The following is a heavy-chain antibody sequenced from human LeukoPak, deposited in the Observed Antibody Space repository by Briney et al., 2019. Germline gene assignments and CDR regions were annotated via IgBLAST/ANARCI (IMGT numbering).Heavy chain of an antibody. CDR2: INPSDGAT. CDR1: GYTFTMYY. V-gene: IGHV1-46*01. J-gene: IGHJ6*03. D-gene: IGHD4-23*01. CDR3: ASEQRGGLSGNWGGLFATYHTYYYMDV. Sequence: ASVKVSCKASGYTFTMYYIHWVRQAPGQGLEWMGMINPSDGATTYAQRFQGRVTMTRDMSTTTVYMDLRSLRSEDTAVYFCASEQRGGLSGNWGGLFATYHTYYYMDVWGRGTTVTVSS.